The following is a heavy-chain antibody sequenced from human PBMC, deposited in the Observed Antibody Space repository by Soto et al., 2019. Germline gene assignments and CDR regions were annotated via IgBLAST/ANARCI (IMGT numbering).Heavy chain of an antibody. CDR1: EGSSRDLNYY. Sequence: VSEGSSRDLNYYRSRNRQPPGKGLEWIGYIYHSGSTYYNPSLKSRVTISVDRSKNQFSLKLSSVTAADTAVYSCARYNSSYYYGMDVSGQGTTVTVPS. J-gene: IGHJ6*02. D-gene: IGHD5-12*01. CDR2: IYHSGST. CDR3: ARYNSSYYYGMDV. V-gene: IGHV4-30-2*02.